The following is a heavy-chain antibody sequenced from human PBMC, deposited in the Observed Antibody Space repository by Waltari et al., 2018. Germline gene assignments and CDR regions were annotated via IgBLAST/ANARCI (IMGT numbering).Heavy chain of an antibody. CDR2: IYNNGAT. D-gene: IGHD2-2*01. Sequence: QLHLQESGPGQVKPSETLSLTCDVSRGPIRSPYWSWIRRPPGKGLEWIGYIYNNGATNYNPSLMSRVTISVDTAKNQFSLKLSSVTAADTAVYYCARDRVVPADEPDYYGLDVWGQGTTVTVSS. J-gene: IGHJ6*02. CDR3: ARDRVVPADEPDYYGLDV. V-gene: IGHV4-59*11. CDR1: RGPIRSPY.